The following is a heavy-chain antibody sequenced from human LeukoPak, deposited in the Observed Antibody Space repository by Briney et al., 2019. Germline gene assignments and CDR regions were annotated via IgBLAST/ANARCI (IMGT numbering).Heavy chain of an antibody. Sequence: GASVKVSCKASGGTFSSYAISWVRQAPGQGLEWMGGIIPIFGTANYAQKFQGRVTITADESTSTAYMELSSLRSEDTAVYYCARDINDRLGVSSGYLYYYYGMDVWGQGTTVTVSS. J-gene: IGHJ6*02. CDR3: ARDINDRLGVSSGYLYYYYGMDV. CDR2: IIPIFGTA. CDR1: GGTFSSYA. D-gene: IGHD3-22*01. V-gene: IGHV1-69*13.